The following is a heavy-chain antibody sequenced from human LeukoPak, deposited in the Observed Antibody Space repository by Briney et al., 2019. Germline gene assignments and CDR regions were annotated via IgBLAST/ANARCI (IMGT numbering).Heavy chain of an antibody. CDR2: MRSNSGKT. V-gene: IGHV1-8*01. CDR3: ARERGGQAGSYLPS. Sequence: GASVKDSCKTSGYTFINYVMSWVRQASGQGLEWMGWMRSNSGKTGYAQKFKGGVTLTRNISISTADKELSSLRFEDTAVYYCARERGGQAGSYLPSWGQGTLVTVSS. CDR1: GYTFINYV. J-gene: IGHJ5*02. D-gene: IGHD1-26*01.